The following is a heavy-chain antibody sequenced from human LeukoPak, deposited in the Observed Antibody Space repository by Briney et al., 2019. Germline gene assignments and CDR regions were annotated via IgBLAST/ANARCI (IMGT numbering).Heavy chain of an antibody. D-gene: IGHD2-2*01. J-gene: IGHJ4*02. CDR2: INPSGGTT. Sequence: ASVKVSCKASGYTITTYYIHWVRQAPGQGLEWMGIINPSGGTTTYAQKFQGRVTMTRDTSTSTVYMELSSLRSEDTAMYYCARDGGFCGSTSCYAFYWGQGTLVTVSS. CDR3: ARDGGFCGSTSCYAFY. CDR1: GYTITTYY. V-gene: IGHV1-46*01.